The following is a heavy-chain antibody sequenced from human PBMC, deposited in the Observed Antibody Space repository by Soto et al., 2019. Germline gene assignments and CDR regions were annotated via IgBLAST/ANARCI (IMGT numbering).Heavy chain of an antibody. D-gene: IGHD1-20*01. CDR2: IYPGDSDT. J-gene: IGHJ6*02. CDR3: ARSHADNPYSYYYYGIDV. V-gene: IGHV5-51*01. CDR1: GYSCTSLW. Sequence: GFLSVSWKVSGYSCTSLWSGRMRQMPGKGLEWMGIIYPGDSDTRYSPSFQGQVTISADKSISTAYLQWSSLKASDTAMYYCARSHADNPYSYYYYGIDVWGQRTTVTVSS.